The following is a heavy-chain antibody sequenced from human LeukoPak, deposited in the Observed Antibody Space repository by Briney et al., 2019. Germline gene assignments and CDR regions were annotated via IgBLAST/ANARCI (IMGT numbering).Heavy chain of an antibody. CDR3: AIKNYYDSSGPFDY. V-gene: IGHV3-9*01. CDR2: ISWNSGSI. D-gene: IGHD3-22*01. J-gene: IGHJ4*02. CDR1: GFTFDDYA. Sequence: LTGGSLRLSCAASGFTFDDYAMHWVRQAPGKGLEWVSGISWNSGSIGYADSVKGRFTISRDNAKNSLYLQMNSLRAEDTALYYCAIKNYYDSSGPFDYWGQGTLVTVSS.